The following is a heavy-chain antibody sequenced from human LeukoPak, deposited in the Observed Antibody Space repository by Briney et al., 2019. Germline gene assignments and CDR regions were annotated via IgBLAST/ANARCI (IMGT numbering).Heavy chain of an antibody. Sequence: GGSLRLSCAASGFTFSSYAMSWVRQAPGKGLEWVSAISGSGGSTYYADSVKGRFTISRDNSKNTLYLQMNSLRAEDTAVYYCAKDWNLRSKNGYYFDYWGQETLVTVSS. CDR1: GFTFSSYA. V-gene: IGHV3-23*01. CDR3: AKDWNLRSKNGYYFDY. D-gene: IGHD4-17*01. CDR2: ISGSGGST. J-gene: IGHJ4*02.